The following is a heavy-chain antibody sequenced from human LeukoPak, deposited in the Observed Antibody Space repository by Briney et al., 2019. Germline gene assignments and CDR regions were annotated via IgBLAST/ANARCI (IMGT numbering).Heavy chain of an antibody. Sequence: SETLSLTCTVSGGSISSSSYYWGWIRQPPGKGLEWIGNIYYSGSTHYNSSLKSRVTISVDTSKNQFSLKLSSVTAADTAVYFCARVLNSGRFYYFDHWGQGTLVTVSS. CDR1: GGSISSSSYY. J-gene: IGHJ4*02. V-gene: IGHV4-39*07. D-gene: IGHD1-26*01. CDR2: IYYSGST. CDR3: ARVLNSGRFYYFDH.